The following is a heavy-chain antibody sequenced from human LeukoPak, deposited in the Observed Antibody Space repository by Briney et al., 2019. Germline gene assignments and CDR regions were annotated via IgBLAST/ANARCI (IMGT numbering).Heavy chain of an antibody. J-gene: IGHJ4*02. CDR2: ISYDGSNK. CDR3: AGEGGSTPYGGLPDY. D-gene: IGHD4-23*01. CDR1: GFTFSSYA. Sequence: GGSLRLSCAASGFTFSSYAMHWVRQAPGKGLEWVAVISYDGSNKYYADSVKGRFTISRDNSKNTLYLQMNSLRAEDTAVYYCAGEGGSTPYGGLPDYWGQGTLVTVSS. V-gene: IGHV3-30-3*01.